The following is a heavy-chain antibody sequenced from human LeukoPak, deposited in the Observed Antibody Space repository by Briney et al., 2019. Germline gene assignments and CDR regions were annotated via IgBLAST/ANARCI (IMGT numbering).Heavy chain of an antibody. J-gene: IGHJ4*02. CDR2: IWCDGSNK. CDR3: AGGSIAVVVAATPYDC. V-gene: IGHV3-33*01. D-gene: IGHD2-15*01. CDR1: GFTFSSYG. Sequence: PGGSLRLSCAASGFTFSSYGMHWVRQAPGKGLEWVAVIWCDGSNKYYADSVKGRFTISRDNSKNTLYLQMDSLRAEDTAVYYCAGGSIAVVVAATPYDCWGQGTLVTVSS.